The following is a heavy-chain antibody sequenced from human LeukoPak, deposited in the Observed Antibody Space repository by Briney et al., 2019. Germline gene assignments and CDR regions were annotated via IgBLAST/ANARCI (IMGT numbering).Heavy chain of an antibody. D-gene: IGHD4-23*01. CDR1: GGSISSSSYY. CDR2: IYYSGST. Sequence: PSETQSLTCTVSGGSISSSSYYWGWIRQPPGKGVEWIGSIYYSGSTYYNPSLKSRASISLDRSKDQFSLKLPYVTAADTAVYYCGSNCGGNSPFNYWGQGTLVTVSS. CDR3: GSNCGGNSPFNY. V-gene: IGHV4-39*07. J-gene: IGHJ4*02.